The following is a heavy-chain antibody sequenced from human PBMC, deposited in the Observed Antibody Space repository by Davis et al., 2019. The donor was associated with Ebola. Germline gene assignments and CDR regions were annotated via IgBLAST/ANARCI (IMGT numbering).Heavy chain of an antibody. Sequence: SETLSLTCTVSGGSISSYYWSWIRQPPGKGLEWIGTIYYSGSTDYNPSLESRVTISADTSKNQFSLKLTSVTAADTAVYYCASGGYSGYDGYFDDWGQGTLVTVSS. J-gene: IGHJ4*02. CDR1: GGSISSYY. CDR3: ASGGYSGYDGYFDD. V-gene: IGHV4-59*04. D-gene: IGHD5-12*01. CDR2: IYYSGST.